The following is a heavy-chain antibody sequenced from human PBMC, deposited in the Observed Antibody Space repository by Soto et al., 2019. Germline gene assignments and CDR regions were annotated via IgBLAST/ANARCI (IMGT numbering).Heavy chain of an antibody. CDR2: ITHNGST. CDR3: ARWSDYGDYYFYGMDV. V-gene: IGHV4-34*01. D-gene: IGHD4-17*01. J-gene: IGHJ6*02. Sequence: QVQLPQWGVGLLKPSETLSLTCAMYGGSFSGYFWSWIRQPPGKGLEWIGEITHNGSTNYNPSLKSRVTISVDMSKNQFSLKLTSVTAAATAVYYCARWSDYGDYYFYGMDVWCQGTTVTVSS. CDR1: GGSFSGYF.